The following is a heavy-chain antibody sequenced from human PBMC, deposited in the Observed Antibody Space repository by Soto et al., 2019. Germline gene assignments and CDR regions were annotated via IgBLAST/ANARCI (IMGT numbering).Heavy chain of an antibody. Sequence: QMQLVQSGPEVKKPGTSVKVSCKASGFTFTSSAVQWVRQARGQRLEWIGWIVVGSGNTNYAQKFQERVTITKDMSTSTAYMELSSLRSEDTAVYYCAADIVVVPAARGFYYYYGMDVWGQGTTGTVSS. CDR2: IVVGSGNT. CDR1: GFTFTSSA. J-gene: IGHJ6*02. D-gene: IGHD2-2*01. V-gene: IGHV1-58*01. CDR3: AADIVVVPAARGFYYYYGMDV.